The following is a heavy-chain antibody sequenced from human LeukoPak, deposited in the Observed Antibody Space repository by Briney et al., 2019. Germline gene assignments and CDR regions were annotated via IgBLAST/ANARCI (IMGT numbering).Heavy chain of an antibody. J-gene: IGHJ4*02. D-gene: IGHD3-10*01. Sequence: GGSLRLSCAAPGFTFSSYEMNWVRQAPGKGLEWVSYISSSGSTIYYADSVKGRFTISRDNAKNSLYLQMNSLRAEDTAVYYCARAYGSRGYDYWGQGTLVTVSS. CDR3: ARAYGSRGYDY. CDR1: GFTFSSYE. CDR2: ISSSGSTI. V-gene: IGHV3-48*03.